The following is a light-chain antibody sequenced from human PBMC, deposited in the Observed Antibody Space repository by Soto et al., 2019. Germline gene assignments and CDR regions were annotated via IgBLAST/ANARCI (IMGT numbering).Light chain of an antibody. CDR1: QSIDTW. V-gene: IGKV1-5*03. J-gene: IGKJ1*01. CDR2: KAS. Sequence: DIQMTQSPATLAASVGDRVSITCRASQSIDTWLAWYQQKAGKAPNLLIYKASRLESGVPSRFSGSGSETEFTLTISSLQPEDFGSYYCQEYRNDYGTFGQGTKVEMK. CDR3: QEYRNDYGT.